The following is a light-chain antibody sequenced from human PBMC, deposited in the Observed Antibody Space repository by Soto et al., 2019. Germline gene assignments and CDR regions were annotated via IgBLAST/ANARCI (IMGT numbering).Light chain of an antibody. Sequence: EIVMTPSPATLSVSPGERATLSCRASQSVNIYLAWYQQKPGQAPRLLIFGASSRATGIPARFSGSGSGTEFNLTISSLQSEDFAVYFCQQYDDWLRLTFGGGTKVDNK. V-gene: IGKV3D-15*01. CDR3: QQYDDWLRLT. CDR2: GAS. J-gene: IGKJ4*01. CDR1: QSVNIY.